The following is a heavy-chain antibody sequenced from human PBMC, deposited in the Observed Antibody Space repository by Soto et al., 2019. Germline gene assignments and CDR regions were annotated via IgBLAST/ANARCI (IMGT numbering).Heavy chain of an antibody. CDR1: GFTFTNYA. D-gene: IGHD2-2*01. CDR2: ISASGGST. J-gene: IGHJ4*02. V-gene: IGHV3-23*01. Sequence: EVQLLESGGGLVQPGESLRLSCAASGFTFTNYAMSWVRQAPGKGLEWVSTISASGGSTYYVDSVKGQFSISRDNSKNTLYMQMSSLRDEDTAVYVCAKDLHSPAHDYWGQGTLVTVSS. CDR3: AKDLHSPAHDY.